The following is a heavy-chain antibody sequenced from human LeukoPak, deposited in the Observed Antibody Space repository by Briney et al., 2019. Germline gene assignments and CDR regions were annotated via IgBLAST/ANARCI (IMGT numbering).Heavy chain of an antibody. J-gene: IGHJ4*02. V-gene: IGHV3-9*01. D-gene: IGHD5-12*01. Sequence: PGGSLRLSCAASGFTFHHYAIHWVRQVPGKGLEWVSGISWNSAYIGYADSVKVRFTTSRDTAKSSVYLQMNSLRAEDTALYYCAKDKAPLYSGYDWDLDFWGQGTMVTVSS. CDR1: GFTFHHYA. CDR3: AKDKAPLYSGYDWDLDF. CDR2: ISWNSAYI.